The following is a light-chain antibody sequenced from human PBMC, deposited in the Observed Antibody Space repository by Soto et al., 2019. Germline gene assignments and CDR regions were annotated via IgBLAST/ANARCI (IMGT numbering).Light chain of an antibody. CDR3: QQYGSSPTWT. CDR2: GAS. J-gene: IGKJ1*01. CDR1: QSVSSSY. V-gene: IGKV3-20*01. Sequence: ESVLTQSPCTLSFSPWERATLSCRASQSVSSSYLAWYQQKPGQAPRLLIYGASTRATGIPDRFSGSGSGTDFTLTISRLEPEDSAVYYCQQYGSSPTWTFGQGTKVDIK.